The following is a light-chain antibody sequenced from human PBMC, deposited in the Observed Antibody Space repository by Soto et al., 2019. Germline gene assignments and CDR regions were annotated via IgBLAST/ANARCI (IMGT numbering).Light chain of an antibody. J-gene: IGKJ1*01. CDR2: DAS. CDR1: QSVSNF. V-gene: IGKV3-11*01. CDR3: LQRSSWPRT. Sequence: EIVLTQSPATLSLSPGERASLSCRTSQSVSNFLAWYQQKPGQAPRLLIYDASNRATGIPARFSGSGSGTDFTLTISSLEPEDFALYYCLQRSSWPRTFGQGSKVDIK.